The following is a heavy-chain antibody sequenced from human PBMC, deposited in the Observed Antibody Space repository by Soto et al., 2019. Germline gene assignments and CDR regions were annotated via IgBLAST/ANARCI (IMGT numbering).Heavy chain of an antibody. D-gene: IGHD1-1*01. CDR2: IYSGGST. CDR1: GFTVSSNY. V-gene: IGHV3-53*01. CDR3: AINFASGYYYGMDV. Sequence: GGSLRLSCAASGFTVSSNYMSWVRQAPGKGLEWVSVIYSGGSTYYADSVKGRFTISRDNSKNTLYLQMNSLRAEDTAVYYCAINFASGYYYGMDVWGQGTTVTVSS. J-gene: IGHJ6*02.